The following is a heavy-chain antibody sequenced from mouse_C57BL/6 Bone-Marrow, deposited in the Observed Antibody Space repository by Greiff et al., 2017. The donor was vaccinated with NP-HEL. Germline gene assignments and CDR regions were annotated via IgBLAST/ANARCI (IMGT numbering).Heavy chain of an antibody. J-gene: IGHJ1*03. Sequence: DVKLQESGAELVRPGASVKLSCTASGFNIKDDYMHWVKQRPEQGLEWIGWIDPENGDTEYASKFQGQATITADTSSNTAYLQLSSLTSEDTAVYYCTTITTVVDWYFDVWGTGTTVTVSS. V-gene: IGHV14-4*01. CDR2: IDPENGDT. D-gene: IGHD1-1*01. CDR3: TTITTVVDWYFDV. CDR1: GFNIKDDY.